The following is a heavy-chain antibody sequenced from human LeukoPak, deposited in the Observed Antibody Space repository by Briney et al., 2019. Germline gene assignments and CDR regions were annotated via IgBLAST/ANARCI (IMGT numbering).Heavy chain of an antibody. CDR3: ARRHIVTVDY. D-gene: IGHD5-12*01. Sequence: SETLSLTCTVSGGSISSTSYYWGWIRQPPGKGLEWIGSIYYSGGTYYNPSLKSRVTISVDTSKNQFSLNLSSVTAADTDVYYCARRHIVTVDYWGQGTLVTVSS. CDR1: GGSISSTSYY. V-gene: IGHV4-39*01. CDR2: IYYSGGT. J-gene: IGHJ4*02.